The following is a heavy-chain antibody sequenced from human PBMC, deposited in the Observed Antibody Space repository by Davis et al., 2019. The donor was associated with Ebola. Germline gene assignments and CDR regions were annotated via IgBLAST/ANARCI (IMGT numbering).Heavy chain of an antibody. Sequence: GESLKISCAASGFTFSSYSMNWVRQAPGKGLEWVSYISSTSSTIFYADSVKGRFTISRDNAKNSLYLQMNSLRDEDTAMYYCARRYGSGASTFDYWGQGALVTVSS. D-gene: IGHD3-10*01. CDR1: GFTFSSYS. V-gene: IGHV3-48*02. CDR2: ISSTSSTI. CDR3: ARRYGSGASTFDY. J-gene: IGHJ4*02.